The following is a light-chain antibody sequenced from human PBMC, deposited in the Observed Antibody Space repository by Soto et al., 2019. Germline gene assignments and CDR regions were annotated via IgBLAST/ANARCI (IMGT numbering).Light chain of an antibody. CDR3: QQYSSFSTWT. J-gene: IGKJ1*01. Sequence: DIQMTQSPSALSASVGDRVTITCRASQSISRWVTWYQQKPGKAPKLLIYDASSLKSGVPSRFSGSGSGTEFTLTISSLQPDDFATYYCQQYSSFSTWTFGQGTKVELK. CDR1: QSISRW. V-gene: IGKV1-5*01. CDR2: DAS.